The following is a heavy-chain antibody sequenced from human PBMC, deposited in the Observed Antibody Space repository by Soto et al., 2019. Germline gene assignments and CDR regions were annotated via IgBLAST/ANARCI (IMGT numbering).Heavy chain of an antibody. CDR1: GAPVSSYH. Sequence: SETLSLTCTVSGAPVSSYHWSWVGQSPGKGLEWIGLFSNSGSTNYNPSLEGRVTISEGTSKTQISLTVKSVTASDTAVYYCTRQRFGELSHSDSWGQGVLVTVSS. J-gene: IGHJ4*02. CDR2: FSNSGST. CDR3: TRQRFGELSHSDS. V-gene: IGHV4-59*08. D-gene: IGHD3-10*01.